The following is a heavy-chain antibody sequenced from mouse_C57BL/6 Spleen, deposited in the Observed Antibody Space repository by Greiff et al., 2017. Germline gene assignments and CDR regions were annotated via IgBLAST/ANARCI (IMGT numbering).Heavy chain of an antibody. D-gene: IGHD2-3*01. Sequence: QVQLQQSGAELVKPGASVKISCKASGYAFSSYWMNWVKQRPGKGLEWIGQIYPGDGDTNYNGKFKGKATLTADKSSSTAYMQLSSLTSEDSAVYFCARGGYYPHYFDYWGQGTTLTVSS. J-gene: IGHJ2*01. V-gene: IGHV1-80*01. CDR3: ARGGYYPHYFDY. CDR2: IYPGDGDT. CDR1: GYAFSSYW.